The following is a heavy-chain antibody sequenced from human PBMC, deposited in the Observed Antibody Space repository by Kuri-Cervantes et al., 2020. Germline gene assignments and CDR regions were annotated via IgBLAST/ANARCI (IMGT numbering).Heavy chain of an antibody. Sequence: LSLTCAASGFTFSGCGMHWVRQAPGKGLEWVSSISSSSNYIYYTDSVKGRFTISRDNAKNSLYLQMNSLRAEDTAVYYCARVFTMVRGVIAPIGYWGQGTLVTVSS. J-gene: IGHJ4*02. CDR2: ISSSSNYI. CDR1: GFTFSGCG. V-gene: IGHV3-21*04. D-gene: IGHD3-10*01. CDR3: ARVFTMVRGVIAPIGY.